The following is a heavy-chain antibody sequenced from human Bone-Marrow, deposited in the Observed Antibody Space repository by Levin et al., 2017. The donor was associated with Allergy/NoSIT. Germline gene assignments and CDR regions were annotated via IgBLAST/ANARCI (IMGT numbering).Heavy chain of an antibody. V-gene: IGHV1-69*04. CDR1: GGTFSSYP. D-gene: IGHD2-21*02. J-gene: IGHJ5*02. Sequence: SVKVSCKASGGTFSSYPISWVRQAPGQGLEWMGRIIPILGIANYAQKFQGRVTITADKSTSTAYMELSSLRSEDTAVYYCARDCGTCCGGDCYSIEVNWFDPWGQGTLVTVSS. CDR2: IIPILGIA. CDR3: ARDCGTCCGGDCYSIEVNWFDP.